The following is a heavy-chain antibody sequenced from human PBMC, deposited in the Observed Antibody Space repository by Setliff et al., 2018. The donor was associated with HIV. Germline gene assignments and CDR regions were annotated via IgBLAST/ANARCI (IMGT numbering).Heavy chain of an antibody. J-gene: IGHJ4*02. CDR1: GYTFTGYY. D-gene: IGHD6-6*01. CDR3: AREATVAARLGFDY. CDR2: INPNSGGP. V-gene: IGHV1-2*02. Sequence: ASVKVSCKASGYTFTGYYLHWVRQAPGQGPEWMGWINPNSGGPNYAQKFQGRVTMTRATSISTAYMELSRLRSDDAAVYYCAREATVAARLGFDYWGQGALVTVSS.